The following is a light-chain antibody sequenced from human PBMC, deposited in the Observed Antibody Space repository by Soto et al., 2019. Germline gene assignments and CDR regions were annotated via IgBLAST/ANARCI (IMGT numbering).Light chain of an antibody. CDR2: DVS. CDR1: SSDVGGYNY. Sequence: QYALTQPRSVSGSPGQSVTISCTGTSSDVGGYNYVSWYQQHPGKAPKLMIYDVSKRPSGVLDRFSGSKSGNTASLTISGLHAEDESDYFCCSYAGSFVVFGGGTKLTVL. V-gene: IGLV2-11*01. CDR3: CSYAGSFVV. J-gene: IGLJ2*01.